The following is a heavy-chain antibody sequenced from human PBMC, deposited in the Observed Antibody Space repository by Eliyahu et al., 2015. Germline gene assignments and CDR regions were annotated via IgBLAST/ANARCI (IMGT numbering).Heavy chain of an antibody. CDR2: IYYSGST. Sequence: QLQLQESGPGLVKPSETLSLTCTVXGXSISSSSYYWGWXRQPPGKGLEWIGSIYYSGSTYHNPSLKSRVTISVDTSKNHFSLRLTSVTAADTATYYCATISTRWLHPDYWGQGTLVTVSS. J-gene: IGHJ4*02. V-gene: IGHV4-39*01. CDR1: GXSISSSSYY. D-gene: IGHD5-24*01. CDR3: ATISTRWLHPDY.